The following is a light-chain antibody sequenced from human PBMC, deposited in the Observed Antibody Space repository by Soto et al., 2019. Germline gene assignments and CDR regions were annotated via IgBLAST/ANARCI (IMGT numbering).Light chain of an antibody. CDR3: HQYGKSPRYT. V-gene: IGKV3-20*01. J-gene: IGKJ2*01. Sequence: EIVLTQSPGTLSLSPGERATLSCRASQSVNSSCLAWYQQKPAQAPRLLIYGASRRATGTPDRFSGSGSGTDFTLTISRLEPEDFAVYYCHQYGKSPRYTFGQGTKLEIK. CDR1: QSVNSSC. CDR2: GAS.